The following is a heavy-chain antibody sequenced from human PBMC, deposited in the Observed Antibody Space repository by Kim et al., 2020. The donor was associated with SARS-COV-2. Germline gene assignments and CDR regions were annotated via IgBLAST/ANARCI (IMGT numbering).Heavy chain of an antibody. J-gene: IGHJ4*02. CDR1: AFTFFGHA. V-gene: IGHV3-23*01. CDR3: LKGGWGWIWDY. Sequence: GGSLRLSCTTSAFTFFGHAMSWVRQAPGKGLEWVSSIDGSDGTTYYVDSVKGRFSISRDDSRNTLYLQMSALRADDTATYYCLKGGWGWIWDYWGQGTLVTVSS. CDR2: IDGSDGTT. D-gene: IGHD2-21*01.